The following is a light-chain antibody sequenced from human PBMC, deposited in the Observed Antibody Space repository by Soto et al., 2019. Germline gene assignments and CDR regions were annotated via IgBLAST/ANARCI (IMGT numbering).Light chain of an antibody. CDR2: GAT. J-gene: IGKJ3*01. CDR3: QQYNNWPSFT. Sequence: DIVMTQSPATLSVSPGERATLSCRASQSVSSNLAWYQQKPGQAPRLLVYGATTRATGTPARFSGSGSGTEFILIISSLQSEDFALYYCQQYNNWPSFTFGPGTKVDIK. V-gene: IGKV3-15*01. CDR1: QSVSSN.